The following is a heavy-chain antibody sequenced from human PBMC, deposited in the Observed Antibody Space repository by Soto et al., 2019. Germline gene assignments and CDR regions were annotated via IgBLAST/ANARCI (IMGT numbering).Heavy chain of an antibody. CDR3: ARDLDYYGSGNYYNRIDY. D-gene: IGHD3-10*01. Sequence: QVQLVQSGAEVKKPGSSVKVSCKVSGGPFSDYAVSWVRQAPGQGLEWMGGIIPMFGTANYAQKFQGRVTITADEATTSAYMELSSLRSADTAVYYCARDLDYYGSGNYYNRIDYWGQGTLVTVSS. CDR2: IIPMFGTA. J-gene: IGHJ4*02. V-gene: IGHV1-69*01. CDR1: GGPFSDYA.